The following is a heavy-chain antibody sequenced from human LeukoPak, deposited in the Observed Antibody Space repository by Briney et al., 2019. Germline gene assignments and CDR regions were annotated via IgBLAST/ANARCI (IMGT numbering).Heavy chain of an antibody. CDR3: ARGLSRCSSGNCYEPNWLDS. J-gene: IGHJ5*01. V-gene: IGHV1-8*02. D-gene: IGHD2-2*01. Sequence: LGASVKVSCKASGYIFTSFDINWVRQAAGQGLEWMGWMDPNRGNTGYAPKFQGRVTMARSTSVTTAYMELSSLTSEDTAVYYCARGLSRCSSGNCYEPNWLDSWGQGTLVTVSS. CDR2: MDPNRGNT. CDR1: GYIFTSFD.